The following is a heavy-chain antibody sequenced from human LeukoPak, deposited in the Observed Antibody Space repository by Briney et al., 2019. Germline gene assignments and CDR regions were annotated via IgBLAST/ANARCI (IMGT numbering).Heavy chain of an antibody. CDR3: ARSIAASPLYYYYYMDV. CDR2: ISSSSSTI. V-gene: IGHV3-48*01. CDR1: GFTFSSDS. D-gene: IGHD6-6*01. J-gene: IGHJ6*03. Sequence: GGSLRLSCAASGFTFSSDSMNWVRQAPGKGLEWVSYISSSSSTIYHADSVEGRFTISRDNAKNSLYLQMNSLRAEDTAVYYCARSIAASPLYYYYYMDVWGKGTTVTVSS.